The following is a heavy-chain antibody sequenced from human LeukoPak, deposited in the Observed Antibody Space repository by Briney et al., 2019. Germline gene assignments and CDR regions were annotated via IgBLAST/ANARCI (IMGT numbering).Heavy chain of an antibody. CDR2: ISGSGGST. CDR1: GFTFSSYA. D-gene: IGHD3-22*01. CDR3: AKDIAADYYDSSGYFAGAFDI. V-gene: IGHV3-23*01. J-gene: IGHJ3*02. Sequence: PGGSLRLSCAASGFTFSSYAMSWVRQAPGKGLEWVSAISGSGGSTYYADSVKGRFTISRDNSKNTLYLQMNSLRAEDTAVYYCAKDIAADYYDSSGYFAGAFDIWGQGTMVTVSS.